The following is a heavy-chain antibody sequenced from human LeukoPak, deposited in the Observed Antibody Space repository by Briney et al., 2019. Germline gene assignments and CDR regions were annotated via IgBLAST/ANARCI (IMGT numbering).Heavy chain of an antibody. CDR1: GGSISSYY. Sequence: PSETLSLTCTVSGGSISSYYWSWIRQPPGKGLEWIGYIYYSGSTNYSPSLKSRVTISVDTSKNQFSLKLSSVTAADTAVYYCASSPSGSYPQIDYWGQGTLVTVSS. V-gene: IGHV4-59*08. J-gene: IGHJ4*02. CDR2: IYYSGST. CDR3: ASSPSGSYPQIDY. D-gene: IGHD1-26*01.